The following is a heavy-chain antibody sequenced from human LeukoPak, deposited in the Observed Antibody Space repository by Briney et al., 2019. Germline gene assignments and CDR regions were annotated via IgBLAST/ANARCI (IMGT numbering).Heavy chain of an antibody. D-gene: IGHD5-12*01. J-gene: IGHJ4*02. Sequence: PGGSLRLSCAASGFSVSSNYMSWVRQAPGKGLEWVAVISYDGSNKYYADSVKGRFTISRDNSKNTLYLQMNSLRAEDTAVYYCAKDLAGDSGYDLDYWGQGTLVTVSS. CDR3: AKDLAGDSGYDLDY. CDR1: GFSVSSNY. CDR2: ISYDGSNK. V-gene: IGHV3-30*18.